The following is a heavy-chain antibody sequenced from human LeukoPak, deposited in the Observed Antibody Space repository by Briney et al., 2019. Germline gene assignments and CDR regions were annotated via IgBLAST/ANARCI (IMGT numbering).Heavy chain of an antibody. Sequence: ASVKVSCKASGYTFTSYDINWVRQATGQGLEWMGWMNPNSGNTGYAQKFQGRVTMTRNTSISTAYMELSGLRSEDTAVYYCARGQVVVAATPIDPWGQGTLVTVSS. J-gene: IGHJ5*02. CDR1: GYTFTSYD. CDR3: ARGQVVVAATPIDP. V-gene: IGHV1-8*01. D-gene: IGHD2-15*01. CDR2: MNPNSGNT.